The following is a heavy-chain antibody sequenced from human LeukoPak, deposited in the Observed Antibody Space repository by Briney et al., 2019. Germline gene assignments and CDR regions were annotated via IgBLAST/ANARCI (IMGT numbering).Heavy chain of an antibody. CDR3: ARSSGWPDY. CDR1: GLTFSSYW. CDR2: INTDGSTT. J-gene: IGHJ4*02. D-gene: IGHD6-19*01. Sequence: GGSLRLSCAASGLTFSSYWMYWVRQAPGKGLVWVSRINTDGSTTRYADSVKGRFTISRDNAKNTLYLQMNSLRAEDTAIYYCARSSGWPDYWGQGTLVTVSS. V-gene: IGHV3-74*01.